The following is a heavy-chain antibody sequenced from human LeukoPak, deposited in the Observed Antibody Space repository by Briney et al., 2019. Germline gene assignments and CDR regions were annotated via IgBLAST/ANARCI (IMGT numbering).Heavy chain of an antibody. CDR2: MNPNSGNT. V-gene: IGHV1-8*03. J-gene: IGHJ4*02. CDR1: GYTFTSYD. D-gene: IGHD3-3*01. Sequence: ASVKVSCKASGYTFTSYDTNWVRQATGQGLEWMGWMNPNSGNTGYAQKFQGRVTITRNTSISTAYMELSSLRSEDTAVYYCARGGVPTIFGVVITLFDYWGQGTLVTVSS. CDR3: ARGGVPTIFGVVITLFDY.